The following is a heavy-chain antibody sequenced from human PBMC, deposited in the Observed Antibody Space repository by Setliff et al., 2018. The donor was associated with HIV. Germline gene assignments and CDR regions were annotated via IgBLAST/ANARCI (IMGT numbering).Heavy chain of an antibody. CDR3: ARSSLGTATHFDS. Sequence: GSLRLSCAASGFTFTTYEMNWVRQAPGKGLEWISYISTSGDTIYYADSVRGRFTISRDNAKNSLDLQMNYLRAGDTAVYYCARSSLGTATHFDSWGQGTLVTVSS. CDR1: GFTFTTYE. V-gene: IGHV3-48*03. J-gene: IGHJ4*02. D-gene: IGHD2-15*01. CDR2: ISTSGDTI.